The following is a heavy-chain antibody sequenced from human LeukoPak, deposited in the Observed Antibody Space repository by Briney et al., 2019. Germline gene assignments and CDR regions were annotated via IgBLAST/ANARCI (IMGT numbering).Heavy chain of an antibody. D-gene: IGHD3-10*01. Sequence: SETLSLTCTVSGGSISSYYWSWIRQPPGKGLEWIGYIYYSGSTNYNPSPKSRVTISVDTSKNQFSLKLSSVTAADTAVYCCARESNYYGSGTGWFDPWGQGTLVTVSS. V-gene: IGHV4-59*12. CDR2: IYYSGST. CDR1: GGSISSYY. CDR3: ARESNYYGSGTGWFDP. J-gene: IGHJ5*02.